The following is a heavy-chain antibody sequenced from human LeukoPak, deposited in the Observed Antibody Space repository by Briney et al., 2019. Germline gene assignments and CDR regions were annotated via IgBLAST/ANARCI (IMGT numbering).Heavy chain of an antibody. CDR1: GFTFDDYA. CDR2: ISWNSGSI. Sequence: GRSLRLSCAASGFTFDDYAMHWVRQAPGKGLEWVSGISWNSGSIGYADSVKGRFTISRDNAKNSLYLQMNSLRAEDTAVYYCARDRAVGAFDYWGQGTLVTVSS. CDR3: ARDRAVGAFDY. J-gene: IGHJ4*02. V-gene: IGHV3-9*01. D-gene: IGHD1-26*01.